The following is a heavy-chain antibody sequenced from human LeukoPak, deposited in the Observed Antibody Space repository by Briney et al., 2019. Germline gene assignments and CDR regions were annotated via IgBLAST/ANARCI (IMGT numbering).Heavy chain of an antibody. Sequence: PGGSLRLSCAASGFTFSSYSMNWVRQAPGKGLEWVSSISSSSSYIYYADSVKGRFTISRDNAKNSLYLQMNSLRADDTAVYYCASAGYLITFGGVIRWGQGSLVTVSS. CDR3: ASAGYLITFGGVIR. D-gene: IGHD3-16*02. V-gene: IGHV3-21*04. CDR1: GFTFSSYS. J-gene: IGHJ4*02. CDR2: ISSSSSYI.